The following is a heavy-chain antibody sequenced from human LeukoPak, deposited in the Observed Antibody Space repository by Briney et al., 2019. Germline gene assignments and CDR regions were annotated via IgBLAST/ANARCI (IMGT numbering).Heavy chain of an antibody. V-gene: IGHV4-30-2*01. J-gene: IGHJ6*02. Sequence: SETLSLTCTVSGGSISSGGYYWSWIRQPPGKGLEWIGYIYHSGSTYYNPSLKSRVTISVDTSKNQFSLKLSSVTAADTAVYYCARGQQWLSLIYYYGMDVWGQGTTVTVSS. CDR1: GGSISSGGYY. CDR3: ARGQQWLSLIYYYGMDV. D-gene: IGHD6-19*01. CDR2: IYHSGST.